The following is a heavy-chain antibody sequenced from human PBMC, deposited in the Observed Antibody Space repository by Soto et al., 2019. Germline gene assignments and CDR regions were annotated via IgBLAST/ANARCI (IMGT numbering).Heavy chain of an antibody. CDR3: ARGRGYRYGQNYYYYGLDV. D-gene: IGHD5-18*01. V-gene: IGHV4-39*01. J-gene: IGHJ6*01. CDR2: IYYSGYT. CDR1: GGSISSSSYY. Sequence: SETLSLTCTVSGGSISSSSYYWGWIRQPPGKGLEWIGSIYYSGYTYYNPSLKSRVTISVDTSKNQFSLKLSSVTAADTAVYYCARGRGYRYGQNYYYYGLDVWGEGTTVS.